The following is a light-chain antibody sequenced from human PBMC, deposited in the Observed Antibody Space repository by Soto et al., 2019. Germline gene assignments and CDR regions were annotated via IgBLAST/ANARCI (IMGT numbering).Light chain of an antibody. CDR3: QQEFRPWT. CDR2: WAS. Sequence: DIVMTQSQASLAVSLGERATINCKSSQSVLYSSNNKNYLAWYQQKPGQPPKLLIYWASTRECGVPDRFRGLGSETDFNLSVSSRQAEDVAVYYCQQEFRPWTFGQGTKVHIK. V-gene: IGKV4-1*01. CDR1: QSVLYSSNNKNY. J-gene: IGKJ1*01.